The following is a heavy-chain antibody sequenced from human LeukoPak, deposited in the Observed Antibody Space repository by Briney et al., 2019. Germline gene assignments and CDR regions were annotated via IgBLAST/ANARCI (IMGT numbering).Heavy chain of an antibody. D-gene: IGHD3-3*01. Sequence: SQTLSLTCTVSGVSISSGDYYWSWIRQPPGKGLEWIGYIYYSWSTNYNPSLKSRVTISVDTSKNQFSLKLSSVTAADTAVYYCARVPERHYDFWSGYYTGDGYFDLWGRGTLVTVSS. CDR1: GVSISSGDYY. CDR2: IYYSWST. CDR3: ARVPERHYDFWSGYYTGDGYFDL. V-gene: IGHV4-61*08. J-gene: IGHJ2*01.